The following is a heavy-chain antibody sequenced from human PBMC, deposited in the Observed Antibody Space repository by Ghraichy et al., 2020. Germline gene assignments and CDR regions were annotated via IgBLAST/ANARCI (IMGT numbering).Heavy chain of an antibody. CDR1: GRADSGLNSY. J-gene: IGHJ5*02. CDR2: IYYSGST. Sequence: SQTLSLTCNHTGRADSGLNSYSEMFYHLPGKGKKWIGYIYYSGSTNYNPSLKSRVTISVDTSKNQFSLKLSSVTAADTAVYYCARDTDTYCSGGGCYVWFDPWGQGILVTFSS. V-gene: IGHV4-61*01. D-gene: IGHD2-15*01. CDR3: ARDTDTYCSGGGCYVWFDP.